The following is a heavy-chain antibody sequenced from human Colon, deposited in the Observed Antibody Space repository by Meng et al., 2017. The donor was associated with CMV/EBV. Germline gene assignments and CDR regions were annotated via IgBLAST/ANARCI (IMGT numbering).Heavy chain of an antibody. D-gene: IGHD1-1*01. CDR1: GVSISGSSFY. Sequence: GSLRLSCNVSGVSISGSSFYWGWIRQPPGKGPEWIGSIYYSGSTQYNPPLKSRVTISVDTSKNQFSLKLNSVTAADTAVYYCARDLDRGRPWGQGTLVTVSS. CDR2: IYYSGST. J-gene: IGHJ5*02. CDR3: ARDLDRGRP. V-gene: IGHV4-39*07.